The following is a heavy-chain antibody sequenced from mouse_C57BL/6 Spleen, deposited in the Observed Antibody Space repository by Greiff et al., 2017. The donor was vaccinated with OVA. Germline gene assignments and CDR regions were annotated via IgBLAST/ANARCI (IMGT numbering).Heavy chain of an antibody. J-gene: IGHJ2*01. CDR1: GYTFTSYW. V-gene: IGHV1-69*01. D-gene: IGHD1-1*01. CDR2: IDPSDSYT. CDR3: ARGITTVAAGFDY. Sequence: VQLQQPGAELVMPGASVKLSCKASGYTFTSYWMHWVKQRPGQGLEWIGEIDPSDSYTNYNQKFKGKSTLTVDKSSSTAYMQLSSLTSEDSAVYYCARGITTVAAGFDYWGQGTTLTVSS.